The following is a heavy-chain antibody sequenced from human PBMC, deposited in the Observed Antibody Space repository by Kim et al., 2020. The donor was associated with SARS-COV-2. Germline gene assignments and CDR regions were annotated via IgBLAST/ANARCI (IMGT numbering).Heavy chain of an antibody. V-gene: IGHV4-39*07. CDR3: ARNSEGLLWFGELIYFDY. D-gene: IGHD3-10*01. CDR2: IYYSGST. J-gene: IGHJ4*02. Sequence: SETLSLTCTVSGGSISSSSYYWGWIRQPPGKGLEWIGSIYYSGSTYYNPSLKSRVTISVDTSKNQFSLKLSSVTAADTAVYYCARNSEGLLWFGELIYFDYWGQGTLVTVSS. CDR1: GGSISSSSYY.